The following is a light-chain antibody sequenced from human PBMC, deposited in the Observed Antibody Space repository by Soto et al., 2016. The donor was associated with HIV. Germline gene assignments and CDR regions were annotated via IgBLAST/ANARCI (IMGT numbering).Light chain of an antibody. CDR3: QQYNSYSCT. CDR1: QDITTW. J-gene: IGKJ2*02. CDR2: KAS. V-gene: IGKV1-5*03. Sequence: DIQMTQSPSTLSASVGDRVTITCRASQDITTWLAWYQQKPGKPPNLLIYKASNLQNGVPSRFSGSGSGTEFTLSINSLQPDDFATYYCQQYNSYSCTFGQGTKLEIK.